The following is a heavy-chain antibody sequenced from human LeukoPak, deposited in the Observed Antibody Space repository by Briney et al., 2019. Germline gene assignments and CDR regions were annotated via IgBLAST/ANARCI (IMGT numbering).Heavy chain of an antibody. Sequence: ASVKVSCKASGYTFTSYGISWVRQAPGQRLEWMGWISAYNGNTNYAQKLQGRVTMTTDTSTSTAYMELRSLRSDDTAVYYCARYGHYYGSWSLWVYFDYWGQGTLVTVSS. D-gene: IGHD3-10*01. J-gene: IGHJ4*02. CDR2: ISAYNGNT. CDR3: ARYGHYYGSWSLWVYFDY. V-gene: IGHV1-18*01. CDR1: GYTFTSYG.